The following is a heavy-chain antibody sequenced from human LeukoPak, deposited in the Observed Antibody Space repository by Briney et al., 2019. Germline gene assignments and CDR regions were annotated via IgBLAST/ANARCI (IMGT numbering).Heavy chain of an antibody. CDR3: ARSRLDYGDARRPEDYFDY. D-gene: IGHD4-17*01. Sequence: ASVKVSCKASGYTFTSYDINWVRQATGQGLEWMGWMNPNSGNTGYAQKFQGRVTMTRNTSISTAYMELSSLRSEDTAVYYCARSRLDYGDARRPEDYFDYWGQGTLVTVSS. CDR1: GYTFTSYD. V-gene: IGHV1-8*01. J-gene: IGHJ4*02. CDR2: MNPNSGNT.